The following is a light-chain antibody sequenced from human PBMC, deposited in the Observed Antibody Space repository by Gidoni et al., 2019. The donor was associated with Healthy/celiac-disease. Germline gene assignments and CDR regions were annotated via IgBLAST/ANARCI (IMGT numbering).Light chain of an antibody. CDR1: PSVSSSY. Sequence: IVLTQSPGTLSLSPGESATLSCRASPSVSSSYLAWYQQKPGQAPRLLTYGASSRATGIPDRFSGSGSGTDFTLTISRLEPEDFAVYYCQQYGSSPVTFGQGTKVEIK. J-gene: IGKJ1*01. CDR3: QQYGSSPVT. CDR2: GAS. V-gene: IGKV3-20*01.